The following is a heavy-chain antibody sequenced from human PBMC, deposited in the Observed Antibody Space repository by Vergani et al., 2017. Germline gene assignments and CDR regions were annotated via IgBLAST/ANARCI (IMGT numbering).Heavy chain of an antibody. CDR3: SRERGYSFGYSDY. CDR2: IRNKAYGGTT. Sequence: EVQLMESGGGLVQPGGSLRLSCAASGFTFSNYWMSWVRQAPGKGQEWVAFIRNKAYGGTTEYAESVKGRFTISRDDSKRLAYLQLSGLKTEDTAVYFCSRERGYSFGYSDYWGQGTLVTVSS. J-gene: IGHJ4*02. V-gene: IGHV3-49*04. CDR1: GFTFSNYW. D-gene: IGHD5-18*01.